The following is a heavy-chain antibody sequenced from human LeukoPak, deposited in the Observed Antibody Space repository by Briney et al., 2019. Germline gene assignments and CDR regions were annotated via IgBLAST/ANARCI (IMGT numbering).Heavy chain of an antibody. J-gene: IGHJ4*02. D-gene: IGHD3-22*01. CDR1: GGTFSSYA. Sequence: EASVKVSCKASGGTFSSYAISWVRQAPGQGLEWTGGIIPIFGTANYAQKFQGRVTITTDESTSTAYMELSSLRSEDTAVYYCARANGDSSPPAYWGQGTLVTVSS. CDR3: ARANGDSSPPAY. CDR2: IIPIFGTA. V-gene: IGHV1-69*05.